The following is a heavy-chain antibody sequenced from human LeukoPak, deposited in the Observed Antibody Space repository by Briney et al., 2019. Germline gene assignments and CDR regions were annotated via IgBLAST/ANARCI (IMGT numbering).Heavy chain of an antibody. V-gene: IGHV3-7*01. CDR2: IKQDGSEK. CDR3: ARDRIPGIAAAGPISFFGY. D-gene: IGHD6-13*01. Sequence: GGSLRLSCAASGFTFSSYWMSWVRQAPGKGLEWVANIKQDGSEKYYVDSVKGRFTISRDNAKNSLYLQMNSLRAEGTAVYYCARDRIPGIAAAGPISFFGYWGQGTLVTVSS. J-gene: IGHJ4*02. CDR1: GFTFSSYW.